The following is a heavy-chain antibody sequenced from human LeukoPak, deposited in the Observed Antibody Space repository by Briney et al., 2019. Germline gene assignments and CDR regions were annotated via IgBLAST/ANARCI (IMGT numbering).Heavy chain of an antibody. J-gene: IGHJ4*02. CDR2: INVGNDNT. Sequence: ASVKVSCKASGYTFTSYLIHWVRQAPGQRLEWMGWINVGNDNTKYSQNFQGRVTITRDTSASTAYMELSSLRSEDTAVYYCARDSIWGSGTYGFDYWGQGTLVTVSP. CDR1: GYTFTSYL. D-gene: IGHD1-26*01. CDR3: ARDSIWGSGTYGFDY. V-gene: IGHV1-3*01.